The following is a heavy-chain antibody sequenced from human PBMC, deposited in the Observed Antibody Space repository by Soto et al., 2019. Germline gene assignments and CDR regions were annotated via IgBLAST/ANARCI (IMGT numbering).Heavy chain of an antibody. CDR1: GYTFTRYG. D-gene: IGHD3-22*01. V-gene: IGHV1-18*01. J-gene: IGHJ4*02. CDR3: ARDDYYDSSGYSTGLHY. CDR2: ISAYNGNT. Sequence: ASVKVSCKASGYTFTRYGISWVRQAPGQGLEWMGWISAYNGNTNYAQKLQGRVTMTTDTSTSTAYMELRSLRSDDTAVYYCARDDYYDSSGYSTGLHYWGQGTLVTVSS.